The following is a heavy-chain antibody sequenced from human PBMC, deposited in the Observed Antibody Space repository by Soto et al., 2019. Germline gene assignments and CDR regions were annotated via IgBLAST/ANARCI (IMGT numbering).Heavy chain of an antibody. D-gene: IGHD6-19*01. CDR2: VYYTGST. CDR3: ARSVAVPGAHIDY. CDR1: GGSISCSY. V-gene: IGHV4-59*01. Sequence: PSETLSLTCIVSGGSISCSYWGWIRQSPGKGLEWLGYVYYTGSTNYSPSLRSRVSISVDTSKNEFSLRLSSVTAADTAVYFCARSVAVPGAHIDYWGQGTQVTVSS. J-gene: IGHJ4*02.